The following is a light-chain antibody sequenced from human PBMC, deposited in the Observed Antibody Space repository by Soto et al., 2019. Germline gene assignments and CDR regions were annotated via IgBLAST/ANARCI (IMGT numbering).Light chain of an antibody. CDR2: AAS. CDR3: HQHSSFPHT. V-gene: IGKV1-12*01. CDR1: QPISNW. J-gene: IGKJ1*01. Sequence: DIQMTHSPSTRSASVGDGVTITCLASQPISNWFAWYQQRPGRAPKRLIYAASTLQAGVPSRFSGTKSGTKFNLTISGLQPEDFATYYCHQHSSFPHTFGPGTKVDIK.